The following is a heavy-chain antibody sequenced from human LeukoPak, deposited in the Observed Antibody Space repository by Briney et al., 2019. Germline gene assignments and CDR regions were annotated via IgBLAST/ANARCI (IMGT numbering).Heavy chain of an antibody. Sequence: SETLSLTCAVYGGSFSGHYWSWIRQPPGKGLEWIGEINHSGSTNYNPSLKSRVTISVDTFKNQFSLNLNSVTAADTAVYYCASGGVYGSGSHWFDPWGQGTLVTVSS. CDR3: ASGGVYGSGSHWFDP. V-gene: IGHV4-34*01. J-gene: IGHJ5*02. CDR2: INHSGST. D-gene: IGHD3-10*01. CDR1: GGSFSGHY.